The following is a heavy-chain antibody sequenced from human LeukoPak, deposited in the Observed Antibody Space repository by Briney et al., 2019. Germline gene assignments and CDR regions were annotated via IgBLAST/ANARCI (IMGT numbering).Heavy chain of an antibody. CDR1: GFTVSNYY. CDR3: ARDPAEADC. CDR2: IYSGGST. V-gene: IGHV3-53*01. J-gene: IGHJ4*02. Sequence: PGGSLRLSCAASGFTVSNYYMNWVRQAPGKGLEWVSVIYSGGSTYYADSVKGRFTISRDNAKNSLYLQMNGLRAEDTAVYYCARDPAEADCWGQGTLVTVSS.